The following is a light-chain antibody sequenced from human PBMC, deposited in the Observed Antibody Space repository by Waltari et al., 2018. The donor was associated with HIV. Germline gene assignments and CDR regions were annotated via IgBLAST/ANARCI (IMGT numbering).Light chain of an antibody. V-gene: IGLV3-1*01. Sequence: SYEVTQTPSVSVSPGQAASITCSGEEVTYKYVCWYKQRPGQSPSLVMYEDSKRPSGIPERFSGSNSGNTATLTISGTQVTDEADYYCQVCDSSPGTVVFGGGTKLTVL. CDR1: EVTYKY. CDR2: EDS. J-gene: IGLJ2*01. CDR3: QVCDSSPGTVV.